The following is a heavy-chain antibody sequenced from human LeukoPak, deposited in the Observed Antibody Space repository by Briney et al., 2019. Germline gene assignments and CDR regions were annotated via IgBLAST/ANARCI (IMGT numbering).Heavy chain of an antibody. J-gene: IGHJ4*02. CDR2: INHSGST. Sequence: SETLSLTCAVYGGSFSGYYWSGIRQPPGKGLEWIGEINHSGSTNYNPSLKSRVTISVDTSKNQFSLKLSSVTAADTAVYYCARRGRVWLPDYWGQGTLVTVSS. V-gene: IGHV4-34*01. D-gene: IGHD5-24*01. CDR1: GGSFSGYY. CDR3: ARRGRVWLPDY.